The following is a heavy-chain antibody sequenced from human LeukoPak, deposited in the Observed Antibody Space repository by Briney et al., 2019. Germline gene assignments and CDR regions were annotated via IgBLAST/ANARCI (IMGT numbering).Heavy chain of an antibody. J-gene: IGHJ5*02. CDR2: IYYSGST. CDR3: ARGSLLPTHWFDP. V-gene: IGHV4-39*07. Sequence: SETLSLTCTVSGGSISSSSYYWGWIRQPPGKGLEWIGSIYYSGSTYYNPSLKSRVTISVDTSKNQFSLKLSSVTAADTAVYYCARGSLLPTHWFDPWGQGTLVTVSS. CDR1: GGSISSSSYY.